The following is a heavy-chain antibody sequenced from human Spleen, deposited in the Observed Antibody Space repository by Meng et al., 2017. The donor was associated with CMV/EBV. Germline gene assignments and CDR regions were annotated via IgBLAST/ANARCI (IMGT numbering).Heavy chain of an antibody. CDR1: GGTFSSYG. D-gene: IGHD1-26*01. V-gene: IGHV1-18*01. J-gene: IGHJ3*02. CDR3: ARDWECLARSDVFDI. Sequence: ASVKVSCKASGGTFSSYGISWVRQAPGQGLEWMGWVGGCDGDTNYAPELQGRVTMTTDTSTNTVYMELRSLTSDDTAVYYCARDWECLARSDVFDIWGQGTMVTVSS. CDR2: VGGCDGDT.